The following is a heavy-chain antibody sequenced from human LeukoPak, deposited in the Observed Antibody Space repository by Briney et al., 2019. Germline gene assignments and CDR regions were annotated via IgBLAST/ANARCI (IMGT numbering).Heavy chain of an antibody. CDR2: INGATGNT. CDR1: GYTFTSHA. CDR3: ARSIIIALNTSYYYYYMDV. J-gene: IGHJ6*02. Sequence: GASVKVSCKASGYTFTSHALHWVRQAPGESLEWMAWINGATGNTEYSQKFQARVTITRDTSASTAYMELSSLRSEDTAVYYCARSIIIALNTSYYYYYMDVWGQGTTVTVSS. V-gene: IGHV1-3*01. D-gene: IGHD2/OR15-2a*01.